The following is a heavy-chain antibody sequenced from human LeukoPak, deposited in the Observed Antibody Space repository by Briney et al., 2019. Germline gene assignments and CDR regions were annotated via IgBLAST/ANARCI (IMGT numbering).Heavy chain of an antibody. CDR2: INPNSGGT. J-gene: IGHJ4*02. D-gene: IGHD2-21*01. Sequence: ASVKVSCKASGYTFTDYYVHCVRQAPGPGLEWMGWINPNSGGTDYAQKFQGRVTLIRDTSISTAYMELSRLTSDDTAVYYCARGRYCGETTCSDFDSWGQGTMVTVSS. CDR3: ARGRYCGETTCSDFDS. CDR1: GYTFTDYY. V-gene: IGHV1-2*02.